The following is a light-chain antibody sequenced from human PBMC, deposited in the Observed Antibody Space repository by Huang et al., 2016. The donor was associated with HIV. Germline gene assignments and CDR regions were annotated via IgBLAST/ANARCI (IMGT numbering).Light chain of an antibody. CDR3: QHYNNWPPWT. CDR2: GAS. J-gene: IGKJ1*01. V-gene: IGKV3-15*01. Sequence: EIVMPQSPATLSVSPGARATLTCRASQSGSTNLAWYQQQPGQAPRRLIYGASTRATRIPARLSGSGYGTDFTLTISSLQSEDFAVYYCQHYNNWPPWTFGQGTKVEIK. CDR1: QSGSTN.